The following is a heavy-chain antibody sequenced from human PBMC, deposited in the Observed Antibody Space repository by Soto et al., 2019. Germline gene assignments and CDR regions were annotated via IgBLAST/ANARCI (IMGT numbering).Heavy chain of an antibody. CDR3: ASLATTLTVRFDY. CDR1: GGAISSGGYS. J-gene: IGHJ4*02. CDR2: IYYSGST. Sequence: SETLSLTYTVCGGAISSGGYSWSWIRQHPGKGLEWIGYIYYSGSTYYNPPLKSRVTISVDTSKNQFSLKLSSVTAADTAVYYCASLATTLTVRFDYWGQGTLVTVSS. D-gene: IGHD4-17*01. V-gene: IGHV4-31*03.